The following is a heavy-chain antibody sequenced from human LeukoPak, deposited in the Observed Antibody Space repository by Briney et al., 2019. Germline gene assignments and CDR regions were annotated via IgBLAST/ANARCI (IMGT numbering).Heavy chain of an antibody. Sequence: ASVKVSCKASGYTFTSYDINWVRQATGQGLEWMGWMNPNSGNTGYAQKFQGRVTITRNTSISTAYMELSSLRSEDTAVYYCARNNGDLYPPYYYYYYMDVWGKGTTVTVSS. D-gene: IGHD4-17*01. CDR1: GYTFTSYD. CDR3: ARNNGDLYPPYYYYYYMDV. CDR2: MNPNSGNT. V-gene: IGHV1-8*03. J-gene: IGHJ6*03.